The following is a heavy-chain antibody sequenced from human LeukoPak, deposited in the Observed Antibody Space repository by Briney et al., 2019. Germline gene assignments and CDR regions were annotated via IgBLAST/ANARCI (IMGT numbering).Heavy chain of an antibody. J-gene: IGHJ5*01. CDR2: INEGSSVT. Sequence: GGSLRLPCVASGIAFGSHSMTWVRQTPGKGLEWVAYINEGSSVTYYADSVEGRFTIFRDNAKNSLYLLMNSLRAEDTAVYRCARGYGTSWFYSWGQGTLVTVSS. V-gene: IGHV3-48*04. D-gene: IGHD6-13*01. CDR1: GIAFGSHS. CDR3: ARGYGTSWFYS.